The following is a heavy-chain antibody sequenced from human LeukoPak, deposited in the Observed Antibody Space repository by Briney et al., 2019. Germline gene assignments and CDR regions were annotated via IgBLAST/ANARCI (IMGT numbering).Heavy chain of an antibody. J-gene: IGHJ4*02. D-gene: IGHD3-3*01. Sequence: GGSLRLSCAASGFTFSSYAMSWVRQAPGKGLEWVSAISGSGGSTYYADSVKGRFTIPRDNSKNTLYLQMNSLRAEDTAVYYCAKADYVEWLFCYYFDYWGQGTLVTVSS. CDR3: AKADYVEWLFCYYFDY. V-gene: IGHV3-23*01. CDR1: GFTFSSYA. CDR2: ISGSGGST.